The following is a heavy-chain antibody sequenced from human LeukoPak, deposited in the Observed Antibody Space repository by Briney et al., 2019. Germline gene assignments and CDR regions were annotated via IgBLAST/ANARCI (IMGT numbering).Heavy chain of an antibody. D-gene: IGHD6-19*01. CDR3: ARRMGTSGWLDY. J-gene: IGHJ4*02. CDR2: IYSSGST. Sequence: SETLSLTCTVSGGSISTYYWSWIRQPPGKGLEWIGYIYSSGSTNYNPSLNSRVTISLDTSKNHFSLKLSSVTAADTAVYYCARRMGTSGWLDYWGQGTLVTASS. V-gene: IGHV4-59*12. CDR1: GGSISTYY.